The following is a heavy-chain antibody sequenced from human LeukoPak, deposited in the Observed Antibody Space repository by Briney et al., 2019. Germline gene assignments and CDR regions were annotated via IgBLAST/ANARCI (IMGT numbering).Heavy chain of an antibody. V-gene: IGHV4-38-2*02. J-gene: IGHJ3*02. D-gene: IGHD2-15*01. CDR3: ARPFGRSGPRPGAFDI. Sequence: SETLSLTCTVSGYFISRGYYWGWIRQPPGKGLEWIGAIYHSGSTYYNPSLKSRVTISVDTSKNQFSLKLSSVTAADTAVYYCARPFGRSGPRPGAFDIWGQGTMVTVSS. CDR1: GYFISRGYY. CDR2: IYHSGST.